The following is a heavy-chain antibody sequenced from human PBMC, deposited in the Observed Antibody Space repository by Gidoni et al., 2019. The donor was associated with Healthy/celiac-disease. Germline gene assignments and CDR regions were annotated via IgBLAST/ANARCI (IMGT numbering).Heavy chain of an antibody. D-gene: IGHD3-10*01. CDR3: ARGYGSGSYTPGNWFDP. J-gene: IGHJ5*02. CDR1: GGSVSSGSYY. Sequence: QVQLQESGPGLVKPSETLSLTCTVSGGSVSSGSYYWSWIRQPPGKGLEWIGYIYYSGSTNYNPSLKSRVTISVDTSKNQFSLKLSSVTAADTAVYYCARGYGSGSYTPGNWFDPWGQGTLVTVSS. V-gene: IGHV4-61*01. CDR2: IYYSGST.